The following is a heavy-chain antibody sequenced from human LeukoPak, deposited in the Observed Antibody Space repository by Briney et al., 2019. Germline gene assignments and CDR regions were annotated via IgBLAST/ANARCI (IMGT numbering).Heavy chain of an antibody. V-gene: IGHV3-23*01. CDR3: AKVGPASGSSWTGTDY. D-gene: IGHD6-13*01. CDR1: GFTFSNYA. CDR2: ISGGAGTT. J-gene: IGHJ4*02. Sequence: GGSLRLSSAASGFTFSNYAMSSVRQAPGKGLEWVSGISGGAGTTNYADSVKGRFTISRDNSKNTLSMQMKTLRAEDTAVYYCAKVGPASGSSWTGTDYWGQGTLVTVSS.